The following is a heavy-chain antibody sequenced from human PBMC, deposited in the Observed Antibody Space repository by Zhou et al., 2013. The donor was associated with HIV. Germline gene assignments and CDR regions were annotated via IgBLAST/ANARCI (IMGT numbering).Heavy chain of an antibody. J-gene: IGHJ6*02. D-gene: IGHD6-13*01. V-gene: IGHV1-69*11. CDR3: ATPRYSSSWYSGFKYGMDV. CDR1: GDIFRSYI. Sequence: QVQLVQSGAEVKRPGSSVKVSCKASGDIFRSYIISWVRQAPGQGLEWMGRIIPFVATTAYAQRFQGRVTITADESTTTVYMDLTTLTSEDTAVYYCATPRYSSSWYSGFKYGMDVWGQGTTVTVSS. CDR2: IIPFVATT.